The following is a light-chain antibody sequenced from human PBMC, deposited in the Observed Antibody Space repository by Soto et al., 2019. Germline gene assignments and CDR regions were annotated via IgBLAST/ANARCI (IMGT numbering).Light chain of an antibody. CDR3: HQRQSSPRT. Sequence: VLPHSPTALSPFPRKRVALCWRASQYINTTLAWYKHRPGQDTRLLIYQAYTRAAGIPARLSASGSGTDFTLPISDVQSEDFALYSCHQRQSSPRTFGQGTKVDTK. J-gene: IGKJ1*01. V-gene: IGKV3-11*01. CDR2: QAY. CDR1: QYINTT.